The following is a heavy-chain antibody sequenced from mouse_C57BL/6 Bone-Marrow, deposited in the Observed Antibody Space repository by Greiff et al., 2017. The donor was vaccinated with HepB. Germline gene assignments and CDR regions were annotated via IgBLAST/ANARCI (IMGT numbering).Heavy chain of an antibody. D-gene: IGHD1-1*01. V-gene: IGHV1-82*01. CDR3: AREDYGSGYELAY. CDR1: GYAFSSSW. CDR2: IYPGDGDT. J-gene: IGHJ3*01. Sequence: QVQLQQSGPELVKPGASVKISCKASGYAFSSSWMNWVKQRPGKGLEWIGRIYPGDGDTNYNGKFKGKATLTADKSSSTAYMQLSSLTSEDSAVYFCAREDYGSGYELAYWGKGTLVTVA.